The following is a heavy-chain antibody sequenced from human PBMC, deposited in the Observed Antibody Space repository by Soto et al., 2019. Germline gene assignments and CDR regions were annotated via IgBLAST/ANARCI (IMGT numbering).Heavy chain of an antibody. V-gene: IGHV3-33*01. CDR1: GFTFSSYG. J-gene: IGHJ5*02. Sequence: GGSLRLSCAASGFTFSSYGMHWVRQAPGKGLEWVAVIWYDGSNKYYADSVKGRFTISRDNSKNTLYLQRNSLRAEDTAVYYCARDPSSNYNWNYVNWFDPWGQGTLVTVSS. CDR3: ARDPSSNYNWNYVNWFDP. D-gene: IGHD1-7*01. CDR2: IWYDGSNK.